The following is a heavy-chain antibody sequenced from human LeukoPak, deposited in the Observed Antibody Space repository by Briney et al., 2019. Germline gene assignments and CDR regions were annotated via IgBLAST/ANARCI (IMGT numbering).Heavy chain of an antibody. D-gene: IGHD3-9*01. CDR1: GGSISSYY. Sequence: PSETLSLTCTVSGGSISSYYWSWIRQPPGKGLEWIGYIYYSGSTNYNPSLKSRVTISVDTSKNQFYLKLSSVTAADTAAYYCARADVLRYFDWLDSGYYFDYWGQGTLVTVSS. V-gene: IGHV4-59*01. J-gene: IGHJ4*02. CDR2: IYYSGST. CDR3: ARADVLRYFDWLDSGYYFDY.